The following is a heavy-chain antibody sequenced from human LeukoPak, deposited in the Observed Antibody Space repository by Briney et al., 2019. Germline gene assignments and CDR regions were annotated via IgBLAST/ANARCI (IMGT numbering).Heavy chain of an antibody. CDR3: ARGGGHCGGDCFPY. Sequence: EASVKVSCNPSGYTFTTYGISWVRQAPGQGLEWMGWMSAYTGDTKYAQRFQGRVTMTRDTSTSTAYMELRNLRSDDTAVYYCARGGGHCGGDCFPYWGQGTLVTVSS. D-gene: IGHD2-21*02. CDR2: MSAYTGDT. J-gene: IGHJ4*02. V-gene: IGHV1-18*01. CDR1: GYTFTTYG.